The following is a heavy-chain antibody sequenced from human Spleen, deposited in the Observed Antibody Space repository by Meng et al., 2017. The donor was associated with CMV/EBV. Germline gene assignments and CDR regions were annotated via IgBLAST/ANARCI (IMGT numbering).Heavy chain of an antibody. J-gene: IGHJ4*02. CDR2: ISDSGGNT. V-gene: IGHV3-23*01. CDR3: ASHLSGSSSPFYY. CDR1: GFTFSSYW. Sequence: GESLKISCAASGFTFSSYWMSWVRQAPGKGLEWVSAISDSGGNTYYADSVKGRFTSSRDNSKNTLYLQMNSPRAEDTAVYYCASHLSGSSSPFYYWGQGTLVTVSS. D-gene: IGHD6-6*01.